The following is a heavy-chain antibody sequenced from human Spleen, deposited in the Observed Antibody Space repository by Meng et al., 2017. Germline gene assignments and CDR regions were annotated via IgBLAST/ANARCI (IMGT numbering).Heavy chain of an antibody. V-gene: IGHV3-7*01. CDR1: GFTFSSYW. Sequence: GESLKISCAASGFTFSSYWMSWVRQAPGKGLEWVANIKQDGSEEYYVDSVKGRFTISRDNAKNSLFLQMNRLRAEDTAVYYCARERIGAASAFDIWGQGPL. CDR2: IKQDGSEE. D-gene: IGHD2/OR15-2a*01. J-gene: IGHJ3*02. CDR3: ARERIGAASAFDI.